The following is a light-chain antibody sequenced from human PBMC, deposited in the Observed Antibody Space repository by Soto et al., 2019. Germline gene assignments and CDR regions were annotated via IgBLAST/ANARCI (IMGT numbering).Light chain of an antibody. J-gene: IGKJ4*01. CDR3: QKCKDPPFN. CDR1: QDIGTF. CDR2: AAS. V-gene: IGKV1-27*01. Sequence: DIQLTKSPSSLSAFVGCTVTITRRASQDIGTFLAWYQRKPGKVPKLLLYAASTWPSGVSSPFSGSGSGTDFTLTISSLQPEDVATYYSQKCKDPPFNFVGETKVDIK.